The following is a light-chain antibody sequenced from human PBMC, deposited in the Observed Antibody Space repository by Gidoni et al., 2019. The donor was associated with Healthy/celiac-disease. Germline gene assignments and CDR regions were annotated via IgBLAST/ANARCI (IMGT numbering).Light chain of an antibody. CDR2: DAS. Sequence: EIVLTHSPATLSLSPGERATLSCRASQSVSSYLAWYQQKPGQAPRLLIYDASNRATGIPARFSGSGSGTDFTLTISSLEPEDFAVYYCQQRSNWSLTFXGXTKVEIK. J-gene: IGKJ4*01. CDR3: QQRSNWSLT. CDR1: QSVSSY. V-gene: IGKV3-11*01.